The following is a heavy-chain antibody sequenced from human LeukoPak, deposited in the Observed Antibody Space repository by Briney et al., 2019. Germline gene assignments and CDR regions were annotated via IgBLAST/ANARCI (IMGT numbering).Heavy chain of an antibody. CDR1: GYTFTSYN. CDR3: ARFMTTVTGFDY. Sequence: ASVKVSCKASGYTFTSYNIHWVRQAPGQGLEWMGVINPSGGSTSYAQKLQGRVTMTRDTSTSTVYMELSSLRSDDTAVCYCARFMTTVTGFDYWGQGPLVTVSS. J-gene: IGHJ4*02. D-gene: IGHD4-11*01. V-gene: IGHV1-46*01. CDR2: INPSGGST.